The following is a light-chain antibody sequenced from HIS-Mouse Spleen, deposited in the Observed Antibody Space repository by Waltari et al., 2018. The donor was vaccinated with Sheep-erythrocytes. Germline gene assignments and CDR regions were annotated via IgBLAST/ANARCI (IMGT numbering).Light chain of an antibody. Sequence: EIVLKQSPGTLSLSPGERATLFCRASQSVSSSYLAWYQQKPGQAPRLLIYGASSRATGIPDRFSGSGSGTDFTLTISRLEPEDFAVYYCQQYGSSPLFTFGPGTKVDIK. J-gene: IGKJ3*01. V-gene: IGKV3-20*01. CDR1: QSVSSSY. CDR2: GAS. CDR3: QQYGSSPLFT.